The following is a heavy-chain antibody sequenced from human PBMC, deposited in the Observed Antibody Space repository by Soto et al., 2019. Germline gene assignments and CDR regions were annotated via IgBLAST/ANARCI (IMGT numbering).Heavy chain of an antibody. CDR2: IWHDGKNK. Sequence: QVQVVESGGGVVQPGRSLRLSCAASGFTFSSFGMHWVRQAPGKGLEWVAVIWHDGKNKYYADSAKGRFTISRDNSKNTLYLQSSSLRAEDTAVYYCARDPGQDEAMDYWGQGTLVTVSS. J-gene: IGHJ4*02. CDR1: GFTFSSFG. V-gene: IGHV3-33*01. CDR3: ARDPGQDEAMDY.